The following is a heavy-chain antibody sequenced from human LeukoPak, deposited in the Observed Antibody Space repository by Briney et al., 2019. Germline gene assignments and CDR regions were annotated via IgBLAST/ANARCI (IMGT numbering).Heavy chain of an antibody. V-gene: IGHV1-18*01. CDR3: ARAGYSNVVVPAAPFDY. CDR2: ISAYNGNT. J-gene: IGHJ4*02. D-gene: IGHD2-2*01. CDR1: GYTFTSYG. Sequence: ASVKVSCKASGYTFTSYGISWVRQAPGQGLEWMGWISAYNGNTKYAQKLQGRVTMTTDTTKSTEYMELRSLRSDDTAVYYCARAGYSNVVVPAAPFDYWGQGTLVTVSS.